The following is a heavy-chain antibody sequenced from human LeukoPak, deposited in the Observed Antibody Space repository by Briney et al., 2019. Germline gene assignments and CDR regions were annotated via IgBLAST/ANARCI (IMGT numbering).Heavy chain of an antibody. J-gene: IGHJ4*02. CDR3: ARHKVTRGLRPGYFDY. CDR2: IDTGGNI. V-gene: IGHV4-4*07. Sequence: NPSETLSLTCTVSGGSISDHYWSWIRQPGGKGLEWIGRIDTGGNINYNPSLKSRVTISVDTSKNQFSLKLSSVTAADTAVYYCARHKVTRGLRPGYFDYWGQGTLVTVSS. CDR1: GGSISDHY.